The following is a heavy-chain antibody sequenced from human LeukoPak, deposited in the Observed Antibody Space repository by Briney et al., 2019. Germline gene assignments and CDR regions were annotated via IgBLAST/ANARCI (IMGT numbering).Heavy chain of an antibody. J-gene: IGHJ4*02. CDR3: ARERTTIVSGTTIGAY. D-gene: IGHD2/OR15-2a*01. V-gene: IGHV3-23*01. CDR2: FSGRGGST. CDR1: GFTFSDYG. Sequence: GGTLRLSCAASGFTFSDYGMSWVRQAPGKGLEWVSTFSGRGGSTYYADSVKGRVTISRDNSKNTLYLQMNSLTADDTAVYYCARERTTIVSGTTIGAYWGQGTLVTVSS.